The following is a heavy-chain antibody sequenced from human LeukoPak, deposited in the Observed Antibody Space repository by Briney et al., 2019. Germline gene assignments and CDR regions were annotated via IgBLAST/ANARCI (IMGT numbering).Heavy chain of an antibody. CDR1: GYSISSGNY. V-gene: IGHV4-38-2*01. Sequence: RASETLSLTCAVSGYSISSGNYGGWIRQPPGKGLEWIGNIYHSGSTYYNPSLKSRVTISIDTSKNQFFLKLSSVTAADTAVYYCARVRSSWYQFDYWGQGTLVTVSS. CDR2: IYHSGST. CDR3: ARVRSSWYQFDY. D-gene: IGHD6-13*01. J-gene: IGHJ4*02.